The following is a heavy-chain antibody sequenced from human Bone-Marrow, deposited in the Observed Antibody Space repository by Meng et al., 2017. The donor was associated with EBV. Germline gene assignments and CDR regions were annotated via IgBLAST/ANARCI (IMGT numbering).Heavy chain of an antibody. CDR3: VREVLTPRDY. V-gene: IGHV1-46*01. CDR2: INPTGGST. CDR1: GYTFTRYH. J-gene: IGHJ4*02. D-gene: IGHD3-16*01. Sequence: GQLVQFWAEVKKPGASLKVSCKASGYTFTRYHMHWVRQAPGQGLEWMGIINPTGGSTNYAQKFQGRVTMTRDTSMTTVYMELSSLRSEDTAVYYCVREVLTPRDYWGQGTLVTVSS.